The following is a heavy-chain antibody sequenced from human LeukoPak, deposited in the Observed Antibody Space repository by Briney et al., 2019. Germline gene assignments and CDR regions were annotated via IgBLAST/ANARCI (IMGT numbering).Heavy chain of an antibody. J-gene: IGHJ6*03. CDR1: GITLSNYG. Sequence: GGSLRLSCAVSGITLSNYGMSWVRQAPGKGLEWVAVIWYEGSNKYYADSVKGRFTISRDNSKNTLYLQMNSLRAEDTAVYYCARGRITMVRGVMPRYYMDVWGKGTTVTVSS. D-gene: IGHD3-10*01. CDR2: IWYEGSNK. V-gene: IGHV3-33*08. CDR3: ARGRITMVRGVMPRYYMDV.